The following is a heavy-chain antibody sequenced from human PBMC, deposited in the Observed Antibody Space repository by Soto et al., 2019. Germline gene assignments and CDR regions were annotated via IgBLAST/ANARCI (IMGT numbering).Heavy chain of an antibody. D-gene: IGHD3-3*01. CDR3: ARGRGNWYYAF. J-gene: IGHJ4*02. V-gene: IGHV4-34*01. CDR2: INDGGDT. Sequence: QVQLQQWGAGLLKPSETLSLTCAVYGGSFSTYYWSWIRQSPGKGLEWIGHINDGGDTDYNPSLKSRVNLSVDTSKKQFSLSLSSVTAADTAVYYCARGRGNWYYAFWGQGTRVTVSS. CDR1: GGSFSTYY.